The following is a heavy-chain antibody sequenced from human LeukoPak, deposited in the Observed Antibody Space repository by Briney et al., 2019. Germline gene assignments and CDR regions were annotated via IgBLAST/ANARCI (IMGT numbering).Heavy chain of an antibody. CDR1: GFTFSSYW. D-gene: IGHD4-23*01. Sequence: GGSLRLSCAASGFTFSSYWMHWVRQAPGKGLVWVSRINPDGSTTSYADSVKGRFTISRDSAKNSLYLQMNSLRAEDTAVYYCARGRVGPLTTVVNWFDPWGQGTLVTVSS. CDR2: INPDGSTT. J-gene: IGHJ5*02. CDR3: ARGRVGPLTTVVNWFDP. V-gene: IGHV3-74*01.